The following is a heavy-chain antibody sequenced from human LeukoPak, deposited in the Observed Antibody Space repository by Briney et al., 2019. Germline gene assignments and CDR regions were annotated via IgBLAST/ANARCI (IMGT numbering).Heavy chain of an antibody. CDR2: INEDGGKT. CDR3: AKEIDTLGTNAFDI. J-gene: IGHJ3*02. CDR1: RFTFDDYP. D-gene: IGHD2-15*01. V-gene: IGHV3-43*02. Sequence: PGGSLRLSRAASRFTFDDYPMHWVRQAPGKGLEWLSLINEDGGKTFYADSVRGRFTISRDNSKNSPYLQMNSLRTEDTALYYCAKEIDTLGTNAFDIWGQGTIVTVSS.